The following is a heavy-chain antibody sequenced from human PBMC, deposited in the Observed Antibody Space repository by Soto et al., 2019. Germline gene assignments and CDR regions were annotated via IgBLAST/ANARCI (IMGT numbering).Heavy chain of an antibody. J-gene: IGHJ4*02. V-gene: IGHV3-74*01. CDR1: GFTFTHYW. CDR3: GSVFEY. CDR2: VDTEGIYT. Sequence: DVQLVESGGVLVQPGGSLRLSCAASGFTFTHYWMHWVRQAPEKGLVWVARVDTEGIYTSYADSVKGRFTISRDNAKNTLYLQMNYLRVEDTAVYYCGSVFEYWGQGSLVTVSS.